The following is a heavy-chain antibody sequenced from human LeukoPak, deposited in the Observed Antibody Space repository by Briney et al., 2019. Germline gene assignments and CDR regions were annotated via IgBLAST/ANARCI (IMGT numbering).Heavy chain of an antibody. CDR1: GGSFSGYY. J-gene: IGHJ6*03. CDR3: ARDGWLGAYLDV. V-gene: IGHV4-34*01. Sequence: SETLSLTCAVYGGSFSGYYWSWIRQPPGKGLEWIGEINHSGSTNYNPSLKSGVTISVDTSKNQFSLKLSSVTDADTAVYYCARDGWLGAYLDVWGKGTTVTISS. CDR2: INHSGST. D-gene: IGHD3-10*01.